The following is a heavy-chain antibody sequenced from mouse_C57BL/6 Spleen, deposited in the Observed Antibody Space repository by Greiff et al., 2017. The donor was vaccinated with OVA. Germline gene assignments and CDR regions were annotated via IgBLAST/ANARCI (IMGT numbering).Heavy chain of an antibody. V-gene: IGHV1-62-3*01. CDR3: ARDDGNWYFDV. CDR1: GYTFTSYW. CDR2: IDLNSGGT. Sequence: QVQLQQPGAELVKPGASVKLSCKASGYTFTSYWMHWVKQRPGRGLEWIGRIDLNSGGTKYNEKFKSKATLTVDKSSSTAYMQLSSLTSEDSAVYYCARDDGNWYFDVWGTGTTVTVSS. D-gene: IGHD2-1*01. J-gene: IGHJ1*03.